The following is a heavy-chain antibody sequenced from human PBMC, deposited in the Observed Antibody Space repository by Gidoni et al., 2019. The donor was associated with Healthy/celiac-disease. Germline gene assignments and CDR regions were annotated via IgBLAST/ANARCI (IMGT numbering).Heavy chain of an antibody. V-gene: IGHV3-30*18. CDR2: SSYDGSNK. CDR3: AKDSEYGFDY. D-gene: IGHD4-17*01. CDR1: GFTFSSYG. Sequence: QVQLVESGGGVVQPGRSLRLSCAASGFTFSSYGMHWVRQAPGKGLEWVAVSSYDGSNKYYADSVKGRFTISRDNSKNTLYLQMNSLRAEDTAVYYCAKDSEYGFDYWGQGTLVTVSS. J-gene: IGHJ4*02.